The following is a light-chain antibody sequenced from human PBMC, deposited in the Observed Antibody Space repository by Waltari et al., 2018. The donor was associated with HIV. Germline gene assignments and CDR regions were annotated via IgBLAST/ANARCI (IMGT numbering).Light chain of an antibody. V-gene: IGLV2-14*03. CDR3: CSYSDSGTIL. CDR1: SSAIGSFAY. Sequence: SALTQPASVSGSPGQSITISCLGASSAIGSFAYVSWYQQHPDKAPKLILSDVTYRPSGVSGRFSGSRSGSMASLTISGLQPEDEADYFCCSYSDSGTILFGGGTRVTVL. J-gene: IGLJ2*01. CDR2: DVT.